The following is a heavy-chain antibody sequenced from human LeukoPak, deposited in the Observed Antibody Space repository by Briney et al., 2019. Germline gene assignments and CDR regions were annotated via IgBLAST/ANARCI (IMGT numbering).Heavy chain of an antibody. Sequence: PGASLRLSCAASGFTFSSYAMSWVRQAPGKGLEWVSAISGSGGSTYYADSVKGRFTISRDNSKNTPYLQMNSLRAEDTAVYYCAKVSCSSTRCNFDYWGQGALVTVSS. CDR1: GFTFSSYA. V-gene: IGHV3-23*01. D-gene: IGHD2-2*01. J-gene: IGHJ4*02. CDR3: AKVSCSSTRCNFDY. CDR2: ISGSGGST.